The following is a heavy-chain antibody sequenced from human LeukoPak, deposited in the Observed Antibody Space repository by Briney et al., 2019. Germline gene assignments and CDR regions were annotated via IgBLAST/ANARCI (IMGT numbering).Heavy chain of an antibody. D-gene: IGHD6-13*01. CDR1: GGSVLNHY. V-gene: IGHV4-59*02. Sequence: SETLSLTCWVFGGSVLNHYWSWLRQSPGKGLEWIGYTYSNGRTNYNPSLKSRVNISVDTSENQLSLRLTSVTAADTAVYFCGRMWAAGVYDYYYMDVWGKGTTVSISS. CDR3: GRMWAAGVYDYYYMDV. J-gene: IGHJ6*03. CDR2: TYSNGRT.